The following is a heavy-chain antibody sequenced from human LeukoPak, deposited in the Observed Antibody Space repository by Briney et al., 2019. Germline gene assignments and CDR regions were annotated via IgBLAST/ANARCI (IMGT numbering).Heavy chain of an antibody. J-gene: IGHJ4*02. Sequence: GGSLRLSCAASGFTFSTYNMNWVRQAPGRGLEWVSYISSGSRTISYADSVKGRFTISRDNAKKSLYLQMNSLRAEDTAVYYCARTGNTYGFGYWGQGTLVTVSS. CDR1: GFTFSTYN. D-gene: IGHD5-18*01. V-gene: IGHV3-48*01. CDR2: ISSGSRTI. CDR3: ARTGNTYGFGY.